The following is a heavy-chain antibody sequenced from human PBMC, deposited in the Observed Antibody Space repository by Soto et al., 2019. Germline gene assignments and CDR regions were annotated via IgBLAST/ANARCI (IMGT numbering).Heavy chain of an antibody. CDR2: IRPYNGNT. D-gene: IGHD1-26*01. CDR3: ARERGELPPDH. V-gene: IGHV1-18*01. J-gene: IGHJ4*02. CDR1: GYTFTSYG. Sequence: ASAKVSCKAPGYTFTSYGISWVRQAPGQGLEWMGWIRPYNGNTNSAQKLQGRVSMTTDTSTTTAYMDLTSLTSDDTAMYYCARERGELPPDHWGQGTLVTVSS.